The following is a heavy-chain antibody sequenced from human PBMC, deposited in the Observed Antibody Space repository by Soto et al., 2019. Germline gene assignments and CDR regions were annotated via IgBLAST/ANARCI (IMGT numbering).Heavy chain of an antibody. D-gene: IGHD7-27*01. Sequence: EVNLVESGGGLVRPGGSLRLSCAASGFTFSNSDMHWVRQTTGKGLEWLSGIGTVGDTYYPPSVRGRFTISRENAKHSLYLQMAGLRAEDTAVYFCARGTGAQLMYFDLWGRGTLVTVSS. V-gene: IGHV3-13*01. J-gene: IGHJ2*01. CDR3: ARGTGAQLMYFDL. CDR1: GFTFSNSD. CDR2: IGTVGDT.